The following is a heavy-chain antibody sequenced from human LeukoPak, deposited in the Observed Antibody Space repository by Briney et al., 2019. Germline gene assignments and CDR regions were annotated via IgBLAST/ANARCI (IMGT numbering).Heavy chain of an antibody. CDR3: ARPKPRDYDILTGYYHDAFDI. CDR2: IYYSGST. J-gene: IGHJ3*02. D-gene: IGHD3-9*01. CDR1: GGSISSSSYY. Sequence: SETLSLTCTVSGGSISSSSYYWGWIRQPAGKGLEWMGSIYYSGSTYYNPSLKSRVTISVDTSKNQFSLKLSSVTAADTAVYYCARPKPRDYDILTGYYHDAFDIWGQGTMVTVSS. V-gene: IGHV4-39*01.